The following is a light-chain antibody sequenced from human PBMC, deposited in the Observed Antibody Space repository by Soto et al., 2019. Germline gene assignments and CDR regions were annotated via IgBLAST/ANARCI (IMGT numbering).Light chain of an antibody. J-gene: IGLJ1*01. CDR3: SSYTSSSTSYV. Sequence: QSVLTQPASVSGSPRQSITISCTGTSSDVGGYNYVSWYQQHPGKAPKLMIYDVSNRPSGVSNRFSGSKSGNTASLTISGLQAEDEADYYCSSYTSSSTSYVFGTGTKLTVL. CDR2: DVS. V-gene: IGLV2-14*01. CDR1: SSDVGGYNY.